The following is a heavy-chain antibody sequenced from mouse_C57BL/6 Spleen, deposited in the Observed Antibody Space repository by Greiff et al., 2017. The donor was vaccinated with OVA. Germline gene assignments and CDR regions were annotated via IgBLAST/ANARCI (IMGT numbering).Heavy chain of an antibody. CDR3: ERRGKRDYFDY. J-gene: IGHJ2*01. Sequence: QVQLQQSGPELVKPGASVKISCTASGYAFSSSWMNWVKQRPGKGLEWIGRIYPGDGDTNYNGKFKGQATLTADKSSSTAYLQLSSLTSEDSAVYVCERRGKRDYFDYWGQGTTVTVSA. V-gene: IGHV1-82*01. CDR2: IYPGDGDT. CDR1: GYAFSSSW.